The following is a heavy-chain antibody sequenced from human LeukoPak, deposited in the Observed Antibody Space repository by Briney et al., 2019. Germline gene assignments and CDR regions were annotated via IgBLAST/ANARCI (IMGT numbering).Heavy chain of an antibody. Sequence: GGSLRLSCAASGFTFSSYGMHWVRRAPGKGLEWVAFIRYDGSNKYYADSVKGRFTISRDNSKNTLYLQMNSLRAEDTAVYYCAKDIAAGTDWFDPWGQGTLVTVSS. D-gene: IGHD6-13*01. CDR1: GFTFSSYG. CDR3: AKDIAAGTDWFDP. J-gene: IGHJ5*02. V-gene: IGHV3-30*02. CDR2: IRYDGSNK.